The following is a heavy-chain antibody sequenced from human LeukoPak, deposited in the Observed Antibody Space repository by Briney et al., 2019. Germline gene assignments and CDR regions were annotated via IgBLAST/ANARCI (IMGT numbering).Heavy chain of an antibody. J-gene: IGHJ3*02. Sequence: GGSLRLSCAASGFTFSGYYMSWIRQAPGKGLEWVSYISSSGSTIYYADSVKGRFTISRDNAKNSLYLQMNSLRAEDTAVYYCAREVEYSSSSRAFDIWGQGTMVTVSS. CDR2: ISSSGSTI. CDR1: GFTFSGYY. CDR3: AREVEYSSSSRAFDI. D-gene: IGHD6-6*01. V-gene: IGHV3-11*04.